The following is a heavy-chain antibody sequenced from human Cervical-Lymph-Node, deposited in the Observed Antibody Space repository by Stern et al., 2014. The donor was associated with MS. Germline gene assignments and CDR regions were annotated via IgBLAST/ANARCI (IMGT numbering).Heavy chain of an antibody. D-gene: IGHD6-6*01. CDR3: ARGYTTSSGRPDY. CDR2: ISSSGGT. Sequence: VQLEESGPGLVKPSETLSLTCTVSGGSTSSYYWSWIRQPPGKGLEWIGYISSSGGTKYKPSLKSRVTTSLDTSNNPFSLNLTSGTAADTAVYYCARGYTTSSGRPDYWGQGTLVTVSS. V-gene: IGHV4-59*08. CDR1: GGSTSSYY. J-gene: IGHJ4*02.